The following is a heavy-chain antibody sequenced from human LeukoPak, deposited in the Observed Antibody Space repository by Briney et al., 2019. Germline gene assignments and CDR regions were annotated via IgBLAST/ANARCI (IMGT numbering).Heavy chain of an antibody. D-gene: IGHD3-3*01. Sequence: GASVKVSCKASGYTFTSYDINWVRKATGQGLEWMGWMNPNSGNTGYAQKFQGRVTITRNTSISTAYMELSSLRSEDTAVYYCATHYDFWSDYGYWGQGTLVTVSS. CDR2: MNPNSGNT. CDR1: GYTFTSYD. V-gene: IGHV1-8*03. CDR3: ATHYDFWSDYGY. J-gene: IGHJ4*02.